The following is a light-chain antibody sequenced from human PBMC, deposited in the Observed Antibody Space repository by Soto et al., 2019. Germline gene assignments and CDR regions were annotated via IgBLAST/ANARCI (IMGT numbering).Light chain of an antibody. V-gene: IGKV1-5*03. CDR1: QTIVPW. CDR3: QPYNSYPKT. CDR2: MAS. J-gene: IGKJ2*01. Sequence: DVQMTQSPSTLSASIGDTVTITCRASQTIVPWLAWYQQKPGRPPKLLIYMASILASGVPSRFSGRGSGTEFNLTISGLQPDDLGTYCCQPYNSYPKTFGEGNKLDI.